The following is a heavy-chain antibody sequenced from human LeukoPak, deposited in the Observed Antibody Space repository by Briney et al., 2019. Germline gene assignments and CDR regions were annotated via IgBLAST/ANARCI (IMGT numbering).Heavy chain of an antibody. V-gene: IGHV3-30*02. J-gene: IGHJ6*03. CDR2: IRYDGSNK. Sequence: GGSLRLSCAASGFTFSSYGMHWVRQAPGKGLEWVAFIRYDGSNKYYADSVKGRFTISRDNSKNTLYLQMDSLRAEDTAVYYCAKDVAANSHYYYYMDVWGKGTTVIVSS. CDR3: AKDVAANSHYYYYMDV. D-gene: IGHD5-12*01. CDR1: GFTFSSYG.